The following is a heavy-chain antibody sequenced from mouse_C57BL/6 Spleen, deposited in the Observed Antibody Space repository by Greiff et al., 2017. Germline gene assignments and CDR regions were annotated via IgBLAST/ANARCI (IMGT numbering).Heavy chain of an antibody. CDR1: GYTFTSYW. CDR3: AIPTTVVGEGYFDV. V-gene: IGHV1-53*01. CDR2: INPSNGGT. J-gene: IGHJ1*03. D-gene: IGHD1-1*01. Sequence: QVQLQQPGTELVKPGASVKLSCKASGYTFTSYWMHWVKQRPGQGLEWIGNINPSNGGTNYNEKFKSKATLTVDKSSSTAYMQLSSLTSDDSAVYYCAIPTTVVGEGYFDVWGTGTTVTVSS.